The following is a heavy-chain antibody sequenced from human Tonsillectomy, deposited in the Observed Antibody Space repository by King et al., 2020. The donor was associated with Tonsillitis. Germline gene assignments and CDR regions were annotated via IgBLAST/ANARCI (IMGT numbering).Heavy chain of an antibody. CDR2: IKGKTDGGTT. CDR1: GFTFSKAW. V-gene: IGHV3-15*07. CDR3: TTDGATSGSYYFTIL. J-gene: IGHJ4*02. D-gene: IGHD1-26*01. Sequence: VQLVESGGGLVKPGGSLRLSCAASGFTFSKAWMNWVRKAPGKGLEWVVRIKGKTDGGTTNYAAPVKGRFTISRDDSNNTLYLQMNSLKTEDTAVYYCTTDGATSGSYYFTILWGQGTLVTVSS.